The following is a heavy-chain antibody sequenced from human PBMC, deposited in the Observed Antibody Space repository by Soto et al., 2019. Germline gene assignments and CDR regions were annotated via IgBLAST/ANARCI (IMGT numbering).Heavy chain of an antibody. CDR3: ARDRSSGGSSEYFDI. CDR1: GGSISSGGYY. CDR2: VYHSGST. D-gene: IGHD2-15*01. Sequence: SETLSLTCSVSGGSISSGGYYWSWIRQHPGKGLEWIGYVYHSGSTYYNPSLESRLTISVDTSMNQFSLRLTSLTAADTAIYYCARDRSSGGSSEYFDIWGQGVPVTVSS. J-gene: IGHJ4*02. V-gene: IGHV4-31*03.